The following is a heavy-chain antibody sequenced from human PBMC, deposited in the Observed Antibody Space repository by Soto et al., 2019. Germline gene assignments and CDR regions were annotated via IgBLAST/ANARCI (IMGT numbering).Heavy chain of an antibody. Sequence: QVQLVQSGGEVKKPGASVKVSCKASGYIFNSFGISWVRQAPGQGLEWMGWISAYTGNTKYAQNFQGXXTXTXGTSTSTAYMEQRSRRSDDTAVYYCARRWTTGEIDYWGQGTLVTVSS. J-gene: IGHJ4*02. CDR3: ARRWTTGEIDY. CDR1: GYIFNSFG. D-gene: IGHD4-17*01. V-gene: IGHV1-18*01. CDR2: ISAYTGNT.